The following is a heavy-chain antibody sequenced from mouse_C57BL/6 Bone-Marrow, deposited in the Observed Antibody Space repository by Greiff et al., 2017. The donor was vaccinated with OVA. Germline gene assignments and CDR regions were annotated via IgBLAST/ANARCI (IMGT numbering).Heavy chain of an antibody. Sequence: EVMLVESGAGLVKPGGSLKLSCAASGFTFSSYAMSWVRQTPEKRLEWVAYISSGGDYIYYADTVKGRFTISRDNARNTLYLQMSSLKSEDTAMYYCTRLLDAMDYWGQGTAVTVSS. V-gene: IGHV5-9-1*02. CDR1: GFTFSSYA. D-gene: IGHD2-1*01. J-gene: IGHJ4*01. CDR2: ISSGGDYI. CDR3: TRLLDAMDY.